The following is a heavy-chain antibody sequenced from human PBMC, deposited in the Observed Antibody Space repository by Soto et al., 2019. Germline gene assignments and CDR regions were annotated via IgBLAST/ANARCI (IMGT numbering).Heavy chain of an antibody. V-gene: IGHV4-34*01. J-gene: IGHJ4*02. Sequence: SETLSLTCAVYGGSFSGYYWSWIRQPPGKGLEWIGEINHSGSTNYNPSLKSRVTISVDTSKNQFSLKLSSVTAADTAVYYCARGGIQLRFLEWLLKGYFDYWGQGTLVTVSA. CDR3: ARGGIQLRFLEWLLKGYFDY. CDR1: GGSFSGYY. CDR2: INHSGST. D-gene: IGHD3-3*01.